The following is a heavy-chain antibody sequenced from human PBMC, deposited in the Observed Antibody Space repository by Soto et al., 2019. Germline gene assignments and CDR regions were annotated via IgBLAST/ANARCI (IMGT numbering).Heavy chain of an antibody. D-gene: IGHD3-16*01. CDR2: MNPDSGDA. J-gene: IGHJ6*02. CDR3: ASGGEYYDENLPHYYFFGMHV. CDR1: GYTFTSHD. Sequence: QVQLVQSGAEVKKPGASVKVSCKASGYTFTSHDINWVRQAAGQGLEWMGWMNPDSGDAGFAQKFQGRVTITADEPMSTAYMEISSLRSEDTAVYYCASGGEYYDENLPHYYFFGMHVWGPGTTVTVSS. V-gene: IGHV1-8*02.